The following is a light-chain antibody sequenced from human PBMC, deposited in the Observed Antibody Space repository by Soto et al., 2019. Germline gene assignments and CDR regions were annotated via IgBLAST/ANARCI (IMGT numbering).Light chain of an antibody. CDR3: QQYDASPLT. CDR1: QSISSN. V-gene: IGKV3-15*01. Sequence: EIVMTQSPATLSVSPGERATLSCRASQSISSNLVWYQQKAGQAPRLLIYGASTRATGIPARFSGSGSGTDFTLTITNLVPGDSATYFCQQYDASPLTFGQGTKLEIK. CDR2: GAS. J-gene: IGKJ2*01.